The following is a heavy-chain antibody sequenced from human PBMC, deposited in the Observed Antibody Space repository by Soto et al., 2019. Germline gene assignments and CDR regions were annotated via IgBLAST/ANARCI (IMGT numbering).Heavy chain of an antibody. V-gene: IGHV4-38-2*01. J-gene: IGHJ4*02. D-gene: IGHD3-10*01. Sequence: SETLSLTCAVSCYSITSSTFWGWIRQPPGKGLEWIGSIHLGGTTYYDPSLKSRVTILLDTSRNEFSLKLSSVTAADTAVYYCARPRPNFGAVDSWGQGALVTVSS. CDR3: ARPRPNFGAVDS. CDR1: CYSITSSTF. CDR2: IHLGGTT.